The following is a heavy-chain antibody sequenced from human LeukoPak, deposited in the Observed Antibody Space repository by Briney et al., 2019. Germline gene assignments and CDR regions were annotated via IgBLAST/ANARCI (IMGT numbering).Heavy chain of an antibody. CDR2: INPSGGST. V-gene: IGHV1-46*01. CDR3: ARLRALRGYSYGNYYYYYMDV. Sequence: ASVKVSCKASGYTFTSYYMHWVRQAPGQGLEWMGIINPSGGSTSYAQKFQGRVTMTRDMSTSTVYMELSSLRSEDTAVYYCARLRALRGYSYGNYYYYYMDVWGKGTTVTVSS. CDR1: GYTFTSYY. J-gene: IGHJ6*03. D-gene: IGHD5-18*01.